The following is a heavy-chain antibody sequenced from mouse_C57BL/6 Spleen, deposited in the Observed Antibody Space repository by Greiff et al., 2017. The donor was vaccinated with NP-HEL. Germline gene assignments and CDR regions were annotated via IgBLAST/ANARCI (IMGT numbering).Heavy chain of an antibody. D-gene: IGHD2-12*01. CDR1: GYTFTSYW. J-gene: IGHJ4*01. CDR2: IYPSDSET. V-gene: IGHV1-61*01. CDR3: ARRIRDAMDY. Sequence: QVQLQQPGAELVRPGSSVKLSCKASGYTFTSYWMDWVKQRPGQGLEWIGNIYPSDSETHYNQKFKDKATLTVDKSSSTAYMPLSSLTSEDAAVYYCARRIRDAMDYWGQGTSVTVSS.